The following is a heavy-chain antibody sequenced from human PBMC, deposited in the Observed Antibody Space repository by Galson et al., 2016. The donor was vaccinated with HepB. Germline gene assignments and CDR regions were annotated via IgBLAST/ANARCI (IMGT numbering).Heavy chain of an antibody. CDR3: ARLAGSEVWFGKLLAEPYFDY. J-gene: IGHJ4*02. CDR1: GYTFTNYW. D-gene: IGHD3-10*01. Sequence: QSGAEVKKPGESLRISCKGSGYTFTNYWITWVRQMPGKGLEWMGRIDPSDSYTNYSPSFQGHVTISVDKSISTAYLQWSSLKASDTAMYYCARLAGSEVWFGKLLAEPYFDYWGQGTLVTVSS. CDR2: IDPSDSYT. V-gene: IGHV5-10-1*01.